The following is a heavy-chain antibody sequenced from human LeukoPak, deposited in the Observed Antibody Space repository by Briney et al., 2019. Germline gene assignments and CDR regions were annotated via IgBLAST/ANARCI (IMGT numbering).Heavy chain of an antibody. J-gene: IGHJ4*02. CDR2: ISSSGSTI. Sequence: GGSLRLSCSVSGFTFSDYYMSWIRQAPGKGLEWVSYISSSGSTIYYADSVKGRFTISRDNAKNSLYLQMNTLRAEDTSVYYCARVTSGGHYYWGQGTLVTVSS. V-gene: IGHV3-11*04. CDR3: ARVTSGGHYY. CDR1: GFTFSDYY. D-gene: IGHD2-15*01.